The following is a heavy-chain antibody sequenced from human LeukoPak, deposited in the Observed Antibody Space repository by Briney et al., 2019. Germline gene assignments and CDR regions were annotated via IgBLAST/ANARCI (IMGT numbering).Heavy chain of an antibody. CDR2: ISTDGSTT. J-gene: IGHJ1*01. D-gene: IGHD4-17*01. CDR1: GFTFSSYW. CDR3: VDYGEH. V-gene: IGHV3-74*01. Sequence: GGSLRLPCAASGFTFSSYWMHWVRHAPGKGLVWVSRISTDGSTTTYADSVKGRFTISRDNSKNTLYLQMNSLRTEDTAVYYCVDYGEHWGQGILVTVSS.